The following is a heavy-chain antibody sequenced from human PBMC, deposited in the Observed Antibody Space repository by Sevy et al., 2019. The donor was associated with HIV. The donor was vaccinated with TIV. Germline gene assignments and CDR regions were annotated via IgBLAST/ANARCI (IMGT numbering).Heavy chain of an antibody. CDR3: ARDRDGSGSSGGYGMDV. CDR2: ISSSSSNI. J-gene: IGHJ6*02. D-gene: IGHD3-10*01. Sequence: GGSLRLSCVGSGITFSYYSMNWVRQAPGKELEWVSSISSSSSNIYYADSLKGRFTISRDNAKKSLYLQMNSLRAEDTAVYYCARDRDGSGSSGGYGMDVWGQGTTVTVSS. CDR1: GITFSYYS. V-gene: IGHV3-21*01.